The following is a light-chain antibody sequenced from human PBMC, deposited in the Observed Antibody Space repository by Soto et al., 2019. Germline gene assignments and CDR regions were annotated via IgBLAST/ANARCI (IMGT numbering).Light chain of an antibody. CDR1: SSDVGGYNY. CDR2: EVS. J-gene: IGLJ1*01. CDR3: SSYAGSNNV. V-gene: IGLV2-8*01. Sequence: QSVLTQPLSAFGSPLQSVTISCTGTSSDVGGYNYVSWYQQHPGKAPKLMIYEVSKRPSGVPDRFSGSKSGNTASLTVFGLQAEDEADYYCSSYAGSNNVFGTGTKVTVL.